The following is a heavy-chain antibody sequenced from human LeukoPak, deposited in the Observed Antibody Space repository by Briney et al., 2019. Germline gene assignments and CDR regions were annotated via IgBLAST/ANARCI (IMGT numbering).Heavy chain of an antibody. CDR3: AKDILAAGLFFDY. Sequence: QSGGSLRLSCAASGFTFSSYWMTWVRQAPGKGLEWVSYIDMSATTIYYADSVKGRFTISRDNAKNSLFLQMNSLRAEDTAVYYCAKDILAAGLFFDYWGQGALFTVSS. CDR2: IDMSATTI. D-gene: IGHD6-13*01. V-gene: IGHV3-48*04. CDR1: GFTFSSYW. J-gene: IGHJ4*02.